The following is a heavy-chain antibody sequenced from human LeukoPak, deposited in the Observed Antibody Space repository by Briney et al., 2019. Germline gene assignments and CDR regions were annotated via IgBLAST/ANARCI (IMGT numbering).Heavy chain of an antibody. Sequence: SQTLSLTCAISGDSVSSNTGAWNWIRQSPSRGLEWLGRTYYRSKWYNNYAVSVKSRIIINPDTSKNKFSLQLNSVTPEDTAVYYCARGGGSFYFAFDIWGQGTMVTVSS. D-gene: IGHD1-26*01. V-gene: IGHV6-1*01. CDR2: TYYRSKWYN. J-gene: IGHJ3*02. CDR3: ARGGGSFYFAFDI. CDR1: GDSVSSNTGA.